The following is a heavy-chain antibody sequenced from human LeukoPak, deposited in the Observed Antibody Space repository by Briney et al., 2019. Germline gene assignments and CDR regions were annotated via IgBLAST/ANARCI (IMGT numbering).Heavy chain of an antibody. CDR1: DFAFSAYN. J-gene: IGHJ4*02. Sequence: GGSLRLSCAASDFAFSAYNKSWVRQAPGKGLEWVSYISTGSSTTYYADSVKGRFTISRDNVENSLYLQMNSLRDEDTAVYYCARVAAGYSVNYFDYWGQGTLVTVSS. CDR2: ISTGSSTT. CDR3: ARVAAGYSVNYFDY. V-gene: IGHV3-48*02. D-gene: IGHD4-23*01.